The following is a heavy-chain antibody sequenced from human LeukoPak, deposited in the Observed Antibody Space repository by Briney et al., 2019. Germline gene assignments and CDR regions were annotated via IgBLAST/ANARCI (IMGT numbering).Heavy chain of an antibody. J-gene: IGHJ3*02. Sequence: SETLSLTCTVSGGSISSHSWSWIRQPAGKGLEWIGRIFTSGSTYYNPSLKSRVIMSVDTSKNQFSLKLSSVTAADTAVYYCARWAPVVVITADAFDIWGQGTMVTVSS. V-gene: IGHV4-4*07. D-gene: IGHD3-22*01. CDR1: GGSISSHS. CDR3: ARWAPVVVITADAFDI. CDR2: IFTSGST.